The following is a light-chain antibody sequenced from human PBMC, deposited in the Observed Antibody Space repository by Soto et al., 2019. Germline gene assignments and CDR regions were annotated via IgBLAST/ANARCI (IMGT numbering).Light chain of an antibody. CDR1: QGVSSN. CDR2: GAS. J-gene: IGKJ4*01. CDR3: QQYNNWPPLT. V-gene: IGKV3D-15*01. Sequence: EIVMTQSPATLSVSPGERATLSCRASQGVSSNLAWYQQRPGQAPRLLISGASTRATGIPARFSGSGSGTEFNLTLSSLQSEDFAVYFCQQYNNWPPLTFGGGTKVEIK.